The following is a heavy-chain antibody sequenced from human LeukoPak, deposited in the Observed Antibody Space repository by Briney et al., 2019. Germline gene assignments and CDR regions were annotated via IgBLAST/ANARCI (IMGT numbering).Heavy chain of an antibody. CDR2: ISSSSSYI. CDR3: ARDHYDSSGYYYPDY. Sequence: GGSLRLSRAASGFTFSSYSMNWVRQAPGKGLEWVSSISSSSSYIYYADSVKGRFTISRDNAKNSLYLQMNSLRAEDTAVYYCARDHYDSSGYYYPDYWGQGTLVTVSS. J-gene: IGHJ4*02. D-gene: IGHD3-22*01. CDR1: GFTFSSYS. V-gene: IGHV3-21*01.